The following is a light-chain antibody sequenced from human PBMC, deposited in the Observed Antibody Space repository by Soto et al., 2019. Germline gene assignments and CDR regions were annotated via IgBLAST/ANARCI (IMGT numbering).Light chain of an antibody. Sequence: IVMTQSPATLSVSPGDEVTLSCRASENVGTNLAWYQQKPGQAPRLLIYGSSTRATGIPATFSGSGSGTEFTLTISSLQSEESAIYYWQQYNHWGLSFGGETKVEIK. CDR1: ENVGTN. V-gene: IGKV3D-15*01. CDR3: QQYNHWGLS. CDR2: GSS. J-gene: IGKJ4*01.